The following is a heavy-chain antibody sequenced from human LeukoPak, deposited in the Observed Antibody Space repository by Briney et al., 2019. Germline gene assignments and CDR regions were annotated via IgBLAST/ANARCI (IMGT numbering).Heavy chain of an antibody. V-gene: IGHV4-39*01. D-gene: IGHD3-10*01. Sequence: PSETLSLTCTISGDSISSSPFYWGWIRQPPGKGLEWIASVYHSGTTFYNPSLKSRVRMSVDSSNNQFSLRLNSVTAADTALYYWARRGMVGGKMLDNWGQGTRVTVSS. CDR1: GDSISSSPFY. CDR3: ARRGMVGGKMLDN. J-gene: IGHJ4*02. CDR2: VYHSGTT.